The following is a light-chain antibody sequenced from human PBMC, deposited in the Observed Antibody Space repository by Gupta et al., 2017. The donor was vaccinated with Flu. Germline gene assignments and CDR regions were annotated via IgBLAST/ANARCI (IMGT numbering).Light chain of an antibody. CDR1: HTITKY. V-gene: IGKV3-11*01. J-gene: IGKJ5*01. CDR3: QQRGKWPFT. CDR2: AAS. Sequence: PATLSLSPGQSATLFCSASHTITKYFAWYQQRPHPAPRLLIDAASNTATGAPAWFSGGGSAKDSPLTISRLEPGDSAVYFHQQRGKWPFTFGHGTSLEIK.